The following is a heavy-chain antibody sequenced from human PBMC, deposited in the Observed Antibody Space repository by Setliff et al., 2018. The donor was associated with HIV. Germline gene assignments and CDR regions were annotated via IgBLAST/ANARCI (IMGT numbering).Heavy chain of an antibody. V-gene: IGHV4-39*07. J-gene: IGHJ4*02. Sequence: SETLSLTCTVSGGSISSSSYYWDWIRQPPGKGLEWIGSVFYSGSTYYKPSLKSRVTISVDTSKNQFSLKLSSVTAADTAVYYCARKGYCSSSGCPTPFDFWGQGTLVTVSS. CDR1: GGSISSSSYY. D-gene: IGHD2-2*01. CDR3: ARKGYCSSSGCPTPFDF. CDR2: VFYSGST.